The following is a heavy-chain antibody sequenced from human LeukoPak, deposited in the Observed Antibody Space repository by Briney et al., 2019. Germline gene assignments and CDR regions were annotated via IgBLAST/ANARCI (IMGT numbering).Heavy chain of an antibody. CDR3: VRDHPGIGIDY. J-gene: IGHJ4*02. CDR1: GFTFSSYW. Sequence: PGGPLRLSCAASGFTFSSYWMHWVRQAPGKGLVWVSHINTDGSSTSYADPVKGRFTISRDNAKTTLYLQMNSLRAEDTAVYYCVRDHPGIGIDYWGQGTLVTVSS. D-gene: IGHD2-15*01. CDR2: INTDGSST. V-gene: IGHV3-74*01.